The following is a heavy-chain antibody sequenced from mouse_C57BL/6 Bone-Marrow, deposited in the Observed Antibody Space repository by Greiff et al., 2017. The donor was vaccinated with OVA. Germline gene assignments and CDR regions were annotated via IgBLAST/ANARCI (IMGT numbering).Heavy chain of an antibody. V-gene: IGHV1-50*01. D-gene: IGHD2-10*01. CDR3: AREGLLLDY. J-gene: IGHJ2*01. CDR2: IDPSDNYT. Sequence: QVQLQQPGAELVKPGASVKLSCKASGYTFTSYWMQWVKQRPGQGLEWIGEIDPSDNYTNYNQKFKGKATLTVDTSSSTAYMQLSSLTSEDSAVYYCAREGLLLDYWGQGTTLTVSS. CDR1: GYTFTSYW.